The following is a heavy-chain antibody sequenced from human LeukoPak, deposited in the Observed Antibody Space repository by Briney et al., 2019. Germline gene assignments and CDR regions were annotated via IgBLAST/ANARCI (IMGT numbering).Heavy chain of an antibody. CDR2: VKSDGSDK. D-gene: IGHD3-22*01. CDR3: ARNRGGGSGYSDY. J-gene: IGHJ4*02. V-gene: IGHV3-7*03. CDR1: GXTFSNYG. Sequence: PGRSLRLSCTASGXTFSNYGMHWVRQAPGKGLEWVAIVKSDGSDKYYVDSVKGRFTVSKDNAKNSLYLQMNSLRAEDTAMYYCARNRGGGSGYSDYWGQGTLVTVSS.